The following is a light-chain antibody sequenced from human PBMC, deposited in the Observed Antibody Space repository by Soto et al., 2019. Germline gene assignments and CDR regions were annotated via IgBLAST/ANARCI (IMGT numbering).Light chain of an antibody. Sequence: QSALTQPASVSGSPGQSITISCTGTSSDVGGYNYVSWYQQYPGKAPKVMIYEVTNRPSGVSNRFSGSKSGSSASLAISGLQSEDEADYYCAAWDDRLNGWVFGGWPKLTVL. J-gene: IGLJ3*02. CDR2: EVT. CDR1: SSDVGGYNY. V-gene: IGLV2-14*01. CDR3: AAWDDRLNGWV.